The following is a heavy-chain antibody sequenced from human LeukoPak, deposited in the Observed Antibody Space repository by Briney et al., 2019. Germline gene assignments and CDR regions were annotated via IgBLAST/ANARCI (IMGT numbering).Heavy chain of an antibody. J-gene: IGHJ4*02. CDR2: IYYSGST. Sequence: SETLSLTCAVYGGSFSGYYWSWIRQPPGKGLEWIGYIYYSGSTYYNPSLKSRVTISVDTSKNQFSLKLSSVTAADTAVYYCARSPLPQYYYDSSGTSYYFDYWGQGTLVTVSS. D-gene: IGHD3-22*01. CDR3: ARSPLPQYYYDSSGTSYYFDY. V-gene: IGHV4-30-4*08. CDR1: GGSFSGYY.